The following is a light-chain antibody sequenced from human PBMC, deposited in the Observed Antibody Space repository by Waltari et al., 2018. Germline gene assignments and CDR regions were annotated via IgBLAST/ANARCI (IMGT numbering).Light chain of an antibody. CDR1: QTITNS. CDR3: QHYGSLPPYT. V-gene: IGKV1-39*01. Sequence: DIQMTQSPSSLSASVGDSVTITCRAGQTITNSLNWYQQKPGRAPNLLIYAASSLHSGVPSRFSGTGSGTDFTLTISSLQPEDFATYYCQHYGSLPPYTFGQGTKLEIK. CDR2: AAS. J-gene: IGKJ2*01.